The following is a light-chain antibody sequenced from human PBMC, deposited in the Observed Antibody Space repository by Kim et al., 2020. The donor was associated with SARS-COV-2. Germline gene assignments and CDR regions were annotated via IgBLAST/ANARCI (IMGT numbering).Light chain of an antibody. CDR1: ILRRYH. V-gene: IGLV3-19*01. Sequence: AMGQPVLIMCQGVILRRYHASGYQQEPGQAAVLVMYGKDSRASGIPDRFSGSSSGDTTSLTITGAQAEDEADYYCNSRVGSGDHYVFGPGTKVTVL. CDR3: NSRVGSGDHYV. CDR2: GKD. J-gene: IGLJ1*01.